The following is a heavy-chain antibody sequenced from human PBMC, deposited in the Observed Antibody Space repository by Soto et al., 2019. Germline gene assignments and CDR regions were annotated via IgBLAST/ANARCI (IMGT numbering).Heavy chain of an antibody. CDR1: GFICSSYD. D-gene: IGHD2-8*02. J-gene: IGHJ3*02. V-gene: IGHV3-23*01. Sequence: GGSLRLSCAASGFICSSYDMSWVRQAPGKGLEWVSTILVDGRTFHVDSVKGRFTISRDSSQNTVYLQMNSLTVGDTALYYCAKATATGGGAFDICGQGTMVTVSS. CDR3: AKATATGGGAFDI. CDR2: ILVDGRT.